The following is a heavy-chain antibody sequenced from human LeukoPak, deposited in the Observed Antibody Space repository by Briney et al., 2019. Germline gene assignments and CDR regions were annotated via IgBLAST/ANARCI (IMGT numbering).Heavy chain of an antibody. CDR2: INLSGNI. V-gene: IGHV4-61*02. D-gene: IGHD5-12*01. CDR3: ARLRLPATLGAFDI. CDR1: GASIRSGRFH. J-gene: IGHJ3*02. Sequence: SETLSLTCNVSGASIRSGRFHWRWIRQPAGKGLQWIGRINLSGNIDYNPSLWGRLTLSLDTSNNQFSLKLTSMTAADTAMYYCARLRLPATLGAFDIWGQGTMVTVSS.